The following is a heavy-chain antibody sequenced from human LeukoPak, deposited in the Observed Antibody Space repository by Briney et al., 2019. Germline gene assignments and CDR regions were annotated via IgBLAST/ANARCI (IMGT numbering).Heavy chain of an antibody. Sequence: GGSLRLSCAASGFTFGSYSMNWVRQAPGKGLEWVSSISSSSYIYYADSVKGRFTISRDNAKNSLYLQMNSLRAEDTAVYYCARSRYDSSGYLGAFDIWGQGTMATVSS. D-gene: IGHD3-22*01. J-gene: IGHJ3*02. CDR1: GFTFGSYS. V-gene: IGHV3-21*01. CDR3: ARSRYDSSGYLGAFDI. CDR2: ISSSSYI.